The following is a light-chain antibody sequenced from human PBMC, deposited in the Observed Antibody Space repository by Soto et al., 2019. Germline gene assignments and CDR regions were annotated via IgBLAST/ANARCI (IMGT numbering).Light chain of an antibody. CDR2: DTS. Sequence: EIVLTQSPATLSLSPGERATLSCRASQSVSSYLAWYQQKPGQDPRLLIYDTSQRATGIPARLRGSGSGTDFTLTISSLEPEDFAVYYCQQLTNWPRSFTFGPGTKVDIK. CDR1: QSVSSY. V-gene: IGKV3-11*01. J-gene: IGKJ3*01. CDR3: QQLTNWPRSFT.